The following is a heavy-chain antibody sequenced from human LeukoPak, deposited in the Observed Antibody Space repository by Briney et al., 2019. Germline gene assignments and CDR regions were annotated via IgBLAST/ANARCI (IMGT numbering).Heavy chain of an antibody. J-gene: IGHJ4*02. CDR1: GFTFSSYA. D-gene: IGHD3-10*01. V-gene: IGHV3-30*04. Sequence: GGSLRLSCAASGFTFSSYAMHWVRQAPGKGLEWVAVISYDGSNKYYADSVKGRFTISRDNSKNTLYLQMNSLRAEDTAVYYCAKDTGSGSYTGPNYFDYWGQGTLVTVSS. CDR2: ISYDGSNK. CDR3: AKDTGSGSYTGPNYFDY.